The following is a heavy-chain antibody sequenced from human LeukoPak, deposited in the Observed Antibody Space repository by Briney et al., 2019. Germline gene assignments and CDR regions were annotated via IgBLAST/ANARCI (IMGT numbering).Heavy chain of an antibody. D-gene: IGHD3-3*01. Sequence: SEILSLTCAVYGGSFSGYYWNWIRQPPGKGLEWIGSIYYSGSTYYNPSLKSRVTISVDTSKNQFSLKLSSVTAADTAVYYCARDGQNYDFWSGYHYWGQGTLVTVSS. V-gene: IGHV4-34*01. CDR3: ARDGQNYDFWSGYHY. CDR2: IYYSGST. J-gene: IGHJ4*02. CDR1: GGSFSGYY.